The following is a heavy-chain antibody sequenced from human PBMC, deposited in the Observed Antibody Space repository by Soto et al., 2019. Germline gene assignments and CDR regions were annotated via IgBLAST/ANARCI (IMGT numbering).Heavy chain of an antibody. CDR1: GFTFSSYS. J-gene: IGHJ3*02. CDR3: ARGYHYYDSSGYDKWDAFDI. Sequence: EVQLVESGGGLVKPGGSLRLSCAASGFTFSSYSMNWVRQAPGKGLEWVSSISSRSSYIDYADSVKGRLTISRDNAKHSLYLQMNSLRAEDTAVYYCARGYHYYDSSGYDKWDAFDIWGQGTMVTVSS. D-gene: IGHD3-22*01. CDR2: ISSRSSYI. V-gene: IGHV3-21*01.